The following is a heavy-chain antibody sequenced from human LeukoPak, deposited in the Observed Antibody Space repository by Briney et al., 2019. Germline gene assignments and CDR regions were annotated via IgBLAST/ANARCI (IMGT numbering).Heavy chain of an antibody. J-gene: IGHJ4*02. D-gene: IGHD2-2*01. CDR3: ATNLFCARASCL. V-gene: IGHV3-21*01. CDR1: GFTFSDYT. Sequence: GGSLRLSCAASGFTFSDYTMNWVRQAPGKGLEWLSSIGTAGNYIFYADSVQGRFTISRDNANDSLYLEMKSLRVEDTATYYCATNLFCARASCLWGQGTLVTVSS. CDR2: IGTAGNYI.